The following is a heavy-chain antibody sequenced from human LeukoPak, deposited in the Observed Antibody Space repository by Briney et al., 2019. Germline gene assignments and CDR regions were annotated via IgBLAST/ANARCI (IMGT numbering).Heavy chain of an antibody. V-gene: IGHV3-30*02. CDR1: GFTFRYFG. Sequence: GGSLRLSCAASGFTFRYFGMQWVRQAPGKGLEWVAFIRDDGSSKYYVDSVKGRFTLSRDNSKSTLFLQMNSLRAEDTAVYYCARSNYYDSRSWGFDIWGQGTMVTVSS. CDR2: IRDDGSSK. CDR3: ARSNYYDSRSWGFDI. J-gene: IGHJ3*02. D-gene: IGHD3-22*01.